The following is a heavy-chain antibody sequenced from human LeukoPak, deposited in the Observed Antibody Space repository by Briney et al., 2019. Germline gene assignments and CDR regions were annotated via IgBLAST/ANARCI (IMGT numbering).Heavy chain of an antibody. CDR2: ISANNGNT. CDR3: ARQPPIIPIVSTAYYFDY. V-gene: IGHV1-18*01. D-gene: IGHD5/OR15-5a*01. Sequence: GASVKVSCKASGYTFSSYGISWVRQAPGQGLEWMGWISANNGNTNYAQKLQGRVTMTTDTSTSTAYMELRSLRSDDTAVYYCARQPPIIPIVSTAYYFDYWGQGTLVTVSS. CDR1: GYTFSSYG. J-gene: IGHJ4*02.